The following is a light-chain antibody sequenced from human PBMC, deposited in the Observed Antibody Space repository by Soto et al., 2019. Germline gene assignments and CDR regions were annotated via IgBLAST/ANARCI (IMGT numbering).Light chain of an antibody. CDR2: GAS. V-gene: IGKV3-20*01. Sequence: EIVLTQSPGTLSLSPGERATLSCRASQSVSTNYLAWYQRKPGQSPRLLIYGASSKATDIPNRVGGSGSGTAFTITITRLKAEDFAVYYCEQYGSSPPTFGHGTKVYIK. CDR3: EQYGSSPPT. CDR1: QSVSTNY. J-gene: IGKJ1*01.